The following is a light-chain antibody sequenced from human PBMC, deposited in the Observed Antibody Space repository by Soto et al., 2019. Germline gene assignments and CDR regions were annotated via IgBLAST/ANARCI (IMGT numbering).Light chain of an antibody. J-gene: IGKJ4*01. CDR1: QSVSSN. V-gene: IGKV3-15*01. CDR2: DAS. Sequence: EIVMTKSPANLSGSPGEAANLSCRTSQSVSSNLAWYQQKPGQAPRLLIYDASTRATVIPARFSGSGSGTEFTLTISSLQSEDFAVYYCQKYGDWPLTVGRGNKVDIK. CDR3: QKYGDWPLT.